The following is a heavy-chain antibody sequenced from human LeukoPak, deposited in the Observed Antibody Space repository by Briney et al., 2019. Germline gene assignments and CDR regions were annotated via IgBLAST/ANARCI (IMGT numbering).Heavy chain of an antibody. CDR2: ISSSGSTI. CDR1: GFTFSDYY. Sequence: GGSLRLSCAASGFTFSDYYMSWIRQVPGKGLEWVSYISSSGSTIYYAGSVKGRFTISRGNAKNSLYLQMNSLRAEDTAVYYCARDLSGIAGYTYGRGIDYWGQGTLVTVSS. D-gene: IGHD5-18*01. J-gene: IGHJ4*02. V-gene: IGHV3-11*01. CDR3: ARDLSGIAGYTYGRGIDY.